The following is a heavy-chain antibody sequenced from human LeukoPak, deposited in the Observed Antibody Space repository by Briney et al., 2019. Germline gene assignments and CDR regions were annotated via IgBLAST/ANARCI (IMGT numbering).Heavy chain of an antibody. CDR3: ARGEGQLPLPFDY. D-gene: IGHD6-6*01. CDR1: GFTFSSYS. V-gene: IGHV3-21*01. CDR2: ISSSSSYI. Sequence: PGGSLRLSCAASGFTFSSYSMNWVRQAPGKGLEWVSSISSSSSYIYYADSVKGRFTISRDNAKNSLYLQMNSLRAEDTAVYYCARGEGQLPLPFDYWGQGTLVTVSS. J-gene: IGHJ4*02.